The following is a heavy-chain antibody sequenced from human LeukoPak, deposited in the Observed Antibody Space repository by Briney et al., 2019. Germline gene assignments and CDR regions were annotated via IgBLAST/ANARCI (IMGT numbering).Heavy chain of an antibody. J-gene: IGHJ4*02. CDR1: GFTFSSYG. V-gene: IGHV3-30*02. D-gene: IGHD3-3*01. CDR3: TKDLWSGFDY. CDR2: IRYDGSNK. Sequence: GGSLRLSCAASGFTFSSYGMHWVRQAPGKGLEWVAFIRYDGSNKYYADPVKGRFTISRDNSKNTLYLQMNSLRAEDTAVYYCTKDLWSGFDYWGQGILVTVSS.